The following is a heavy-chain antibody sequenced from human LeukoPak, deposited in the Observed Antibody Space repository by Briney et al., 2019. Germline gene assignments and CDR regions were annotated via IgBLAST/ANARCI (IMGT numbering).Heavy chain of an antibody. J-gene: IGHJ6*03. D-gene: IGHD2-2*02. CDR3: ATLAQDIVVVPAAIRHYYYYYMDV. CDR2: ISSSSRYI. CDR1: GFTFSSYS. V-gene: IGHV3-21*01. Sequence: GSLRLSCAASGFTFSSYSMNWVRQAPGKGLEWVSSISSSSRYIYYADSVRGRFTISRDNAKNSLYLQMNSLRAEDTAVYYCATLAQDIVVVPAAIRHYYYYYMDVWGKGTTVTVSS.